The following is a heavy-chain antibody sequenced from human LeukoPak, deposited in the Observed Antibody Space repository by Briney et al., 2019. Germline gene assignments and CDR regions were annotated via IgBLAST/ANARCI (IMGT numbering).Heavy chain of an antibody. J-gene: IGHJ4*02. CDR1: GFAFSSFA. CDR3: ARNFRDGYNNSFDY. D-gene: IGHD5-24*01. V-gene: IGHV3-30*02. Sequence: PGGSLRLSCAASGFAFSSFAMHWVRQAPGKGLEWVAFIRYDGSNKYYADSVKGRFTISRDNSKNTLYLQMNSLRAEDTAVYYCARNFRDGYNNSFDYWGQGTLVTVSS. CDR2: IRYDGSNK.